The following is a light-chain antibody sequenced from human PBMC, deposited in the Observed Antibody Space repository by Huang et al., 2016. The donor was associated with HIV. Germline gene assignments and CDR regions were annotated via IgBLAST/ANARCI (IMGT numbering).Light chain of an antibody. J-gene: IGKJ1*01. CDR1: QSISSY. V-gene: IGKV1-39*01. CDR3: QQTYSTPWT. CDR2: ATS. Sequence: PSSLSASVGDRITVACRASQSISSYLNWYQQRPGNAPKLLIYATSSLQSGVPSRFSGRGTGTTFILTISDLQPEDFATYYCQQTYSTPWTFGQGTKVEVK.